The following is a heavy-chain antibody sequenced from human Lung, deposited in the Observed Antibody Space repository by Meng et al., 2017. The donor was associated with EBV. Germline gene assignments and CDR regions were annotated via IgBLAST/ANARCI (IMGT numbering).Heavy chain of an antibody. Sequence: QVPLTQCGAGLLKPSETLSLTCAVYGGSFSGYHWSWIRQPPGKGLEWIGEINYSGITNYNPSLKSRVTISVDTSKNQFSLSLNSVTAADTAVYYCARGGTSSAPFDYWGQETLVTVSS. CDR2: INYSGIT. CDR3: ARGGTSSAPFDY. D-gene: IGHD2-2*01. V-gene: IGHV4-34*01. J-gene: IGHJ4*02. CDR1: GGSFSGYH.